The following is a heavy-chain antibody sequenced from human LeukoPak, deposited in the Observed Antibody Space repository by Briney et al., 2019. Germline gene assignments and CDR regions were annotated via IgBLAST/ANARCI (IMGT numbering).Heavy chain of an antibody. J-gene: IGHJ5*02. CDR3: AREARRIIAVAGTRPLYWFDP. CDR2: ISAYNGNT. CDR1: GYTFTSYG. D-gene: IGHD6-19*01. V-gene: IGHV1-18*01. Sequence: ASVKVSCKASGYTFTSYGISWVRQAPGQGLEWMGWISAYNGNTNYAQELQGRVTMTTDTSTSTAYMELRSLRSDDTAVYYCAREARRIIAVAGTRPLYWFDPWGQGTLVTVSS.